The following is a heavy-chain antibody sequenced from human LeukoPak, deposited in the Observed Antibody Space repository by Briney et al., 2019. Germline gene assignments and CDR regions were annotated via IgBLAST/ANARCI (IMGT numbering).Heavy chain of an antibody. V-gene: IGHV1-8*01. Sequence: ASVKVSCKASGYAFTSHDINWVRQATGQGLEWMGWMSPNTGETGYASRFQGRVTMTSNPSISTAYLELSDLISEDTAVYCWGRPPTGGDIDCWGQGTLVTVSS. J-gene: IGHJ4*02. CDR3: GRPPTGGDIDC. D-gene: IGHD2-21*02. CDR2: MSPNTGET. CDR1: GYAFTSHD.